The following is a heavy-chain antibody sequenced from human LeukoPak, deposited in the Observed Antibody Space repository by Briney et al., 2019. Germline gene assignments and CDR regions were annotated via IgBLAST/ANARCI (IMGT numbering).Heavy chain of an antibody. CDR2: ISSSSSYI. D-gene: IGHD6-19*01. CDR3: ARDSSGWSWYYCDY. V-gene: IGHV3-21*01. J-gene: IGHJ4*02. Sequence: GGSLRLSCAASGFTFSSYSMNWVRQAPGKGLEWVSSISSSSSYIYYADSVKGRFTISRDNAKNSLYLQMNSLRAEDTAVYYCARDSSGWSWYYCDYWGQGTPVTGSS. CDR1: GFTFSSYS.